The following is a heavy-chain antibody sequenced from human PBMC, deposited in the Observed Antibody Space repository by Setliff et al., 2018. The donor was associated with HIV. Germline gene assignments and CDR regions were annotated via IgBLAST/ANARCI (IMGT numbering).Heavy chain of an antibody. CDR2: IYYSGST. CDR3: ARGEYYFDY. V-gene: IGHV4-39*01. Sequence: PSETLSLTCSVSGGSIGSSSYYWGWIRQPPGKGLEWIASIYYSGSTYYNPSLKSRVTISVDTSKNQFSLKLSSVTAADTAVYYCARGEYYFDYWGQGTLVTVSS. CDR1: GGSIGSSSYY. J-gene: IGHJ4*02.